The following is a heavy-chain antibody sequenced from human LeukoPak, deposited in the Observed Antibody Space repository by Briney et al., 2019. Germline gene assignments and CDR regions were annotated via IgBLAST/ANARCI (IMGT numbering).Heavy chain of an antibody. CDR2: IRYDGIDK. V-gene: IGHV3-30*02. Sequence: GGSLKLSCAASGFTFNFFGIHWVRQAPGKGREWVAFIRYDGIDKYYAASAKGRFTVSRDNSRNTLFLHMKSLRTEDTAIYYCAKDQYSSGWSFDYWGQGALVTVSS. CDR3: AKDQYSSGWSFDY. D-gene: IGHD6-19*01. J-gene: IGHJ4*02. CDR1: GFTFNFFG.